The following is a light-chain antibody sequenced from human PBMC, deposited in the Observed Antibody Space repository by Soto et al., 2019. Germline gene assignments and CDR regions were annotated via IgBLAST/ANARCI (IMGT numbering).Light chain of an antibody. J-gene: IGKJ1*01. V-gene: IGKV1-39*01. Sequence: DIQMTQSPSSLSASVGDRVTITCRASQSFSSYLNWYQQKPGKAPKLLIYAASSLQSGVPSRFSGSGSGTDFTLTISSLQPEDFATYYCQQSYSTPPQTFGQGTKVEIK. CDR3: QQSYSTPPQT. CDR1: QSFSSY. CDR2: AAS.